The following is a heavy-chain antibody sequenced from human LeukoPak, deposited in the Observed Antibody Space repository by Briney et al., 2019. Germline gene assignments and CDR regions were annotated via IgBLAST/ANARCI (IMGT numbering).Heavy chain of an antibody. CDR1: GYTFTSYD. J-gene: IGHJ6*02. CDR3: ARGGEVRGKYGMDV. CDR2: MNPNSGNT. D-gene: IGHD3-10*01. V-gene: IGHV1-8*01. Sequence: GASVKVSCKASGYTFTSYDINWVRQATGQGLEWMGWMNPNSGNTGYAQKFQGRVTMTRNTSISTAYMELSSLRSEDTAVYYCARGGEVRGKYGMDVWGQGTTVTVSS.